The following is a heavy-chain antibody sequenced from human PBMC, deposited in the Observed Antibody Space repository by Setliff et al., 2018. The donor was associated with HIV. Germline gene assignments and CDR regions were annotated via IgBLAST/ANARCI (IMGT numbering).Heavy chain of an antibody. Sequence: ASVKVSCKASGYTFSDYDVAWVRQAPGQGLEWMGIINPSGGSTSYAQKFQGRVTMTRDTSTSTVYMELSSLRSEDTAVYYCAQITVMGYWGQGTLVTVSS. CDR3: AQITVMGY. D-gene: IGHD4-4*01. J-gene: IGHJ4*02. V-gene: IGHV1-46*01. CDR1: GYTFSDYD. CDR2: INPSGGST.